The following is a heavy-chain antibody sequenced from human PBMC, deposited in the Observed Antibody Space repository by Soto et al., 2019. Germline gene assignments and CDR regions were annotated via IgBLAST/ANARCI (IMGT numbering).Heavy chain of an antibody. J-gene: IGHJ4*02. Sequence: QVQLVQSGAEVKKPGASVKVSCKVSGNIFTSQYMHWVRQAPGQGLKWMAMINPSGGRTSYAQMFQGRVNMTRDTSTRTVHMELSSLRSEDTAVYYCFRDVGDWGQGTLVTVSS. D-gene: IGHD3-3*01. CDR3: FRDVGD. CDR2: INPSGGRT. CDR1: GNIFTSQY. V-gene: IGHV1-46*03.